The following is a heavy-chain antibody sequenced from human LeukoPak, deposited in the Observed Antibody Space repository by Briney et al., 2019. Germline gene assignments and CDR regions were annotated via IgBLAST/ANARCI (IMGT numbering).Heavy chain of an antibody. CDR2: INPNSGGT. Sequence: ASVKVSCKASGYTFTGYYMHWVRQAPGQGLEWMGWINPNSGGTNYAQKFQGRVTMTRDTSISTAYMELSRLRSEDTAVYYCAREGVDLVLRYFDSNGGWFDPWGQGTLVTVSS. CDR1: GYTFTGYY. V-gene: IGHV1-2*02. J-gene: IGHJ5*02. CDR3: AREGVDLVLRYFDSNGGWFDP. D-gene: IGHD3-9*01.